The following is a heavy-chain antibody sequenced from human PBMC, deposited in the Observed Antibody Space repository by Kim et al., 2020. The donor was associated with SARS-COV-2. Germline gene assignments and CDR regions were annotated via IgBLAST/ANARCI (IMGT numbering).Heavy chain of an antibody. Sequence: GGSLRLSCAASGFTFSSYSMNWVRQAPGKGLEWVSSISSSSSYIYYADSVKGRFTISRDNAKNSLYLQMNSLRAEDTAVYYCARDYYDSSGPYWGYYFDYWGQGTLVTVSS. J-gene: IGHJ4*02. V-gene: IGHV3-21*01. CDR1: GFTFSSYS. CDR2: ISSSSSYI. CDR3: ARDYYDSSGPYWGYYFDY. D-gene: IGHD3-22*01.